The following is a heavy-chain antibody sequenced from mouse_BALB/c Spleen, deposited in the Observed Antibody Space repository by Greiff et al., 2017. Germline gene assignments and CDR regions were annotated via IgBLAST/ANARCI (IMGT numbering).Heavy chain of an antibody. CDR1: GFTFSSYG. CDR2: ISSGGSYT. D-gene: IGHD3-3*01. CDR3: ARQASLGSDYFDY. V-gene: IGHV5-6*01. J-gene: IGHJ2*01. Sequence: EVNLVESGGDLVKPGGSLKLSCAASGFTFSSYGMSWVRQTPDKRLEWVATISSGGSYTYYPDSVKGRFTISRDNAKNTLYLQMSSLKSEDTAMYYCARQASLGSDYFDYWGQGTTLTVSS.